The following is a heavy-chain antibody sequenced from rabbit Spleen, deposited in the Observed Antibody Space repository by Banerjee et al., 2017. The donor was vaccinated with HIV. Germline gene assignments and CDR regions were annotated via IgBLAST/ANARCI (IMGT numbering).Heavy chain of an antibody. CDR1: GFSFSDRDV. J-gene: IGHJ4*01. CDR2: INTATGKA. D-gene: IGHD8-1*01. Sequence: QEQLEESGGGLVKPEGSLTLTCKASGFSFSDRDVMCWVRQAPEKGLEWIACINTATGKAVYASWAKGRFSISKTSSTTVTLQMTSLTAADTATYFCARDGAGGSYFALWGPGTLVTVS. V-gene: IGHV1S45*01. CDR3: ARDGAGGSYFAL.